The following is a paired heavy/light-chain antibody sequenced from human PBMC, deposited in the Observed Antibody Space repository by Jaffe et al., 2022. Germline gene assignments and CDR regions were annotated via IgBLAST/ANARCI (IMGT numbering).Light chain of an antibody. J-gene: IGKJ1*01. CDR1: QGISSY. CDR2: AAS. CDR3: QQYYSFPRT. Sequence: VIWMTQSPSLLSASTGDRVTISCRMSQGISSYLAWYQQKPGKAPELLIYAASTLQSGVPSRFSGSGSGTDFTLTISCLQSEDFATYYCQQYYSFPRTFGQGTKVEIK. V-gene: IGKV1D-8*01.
Heavy chain of an antibody. D-gene: IGHD3-10*01. V-gene: IGHV4-4*02. CDR1: GGSISSSNW. CDR2: IYHSGST. J-gene: IGHJ6*03. CDR3: ARVLGDGVVQGVLKPEYYYYMDV. Sequence: QVQLQESGPGLVKPSGTLSLTCAVSGGSISSSNWWSWVRQPPGKGLEWIGEIYHSGSTNYNPSLKSRVTISVDKSKNQFSLKLSSVTAADTAVYYCARVLGDGVVQGVLKPEYYYYMDVWGKGTTVTVSS.